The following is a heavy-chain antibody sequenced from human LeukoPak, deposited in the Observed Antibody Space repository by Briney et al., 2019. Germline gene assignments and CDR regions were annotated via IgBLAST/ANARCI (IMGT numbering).Heavy chain of an antibody. D-gene: IGHD3-10*01. CDR3: AAFGPRNNWFDP. CDR1: GFTFTSSA. V-gene: IGHV1-58*01. J-gene: IGHJ5*02. CDR2: IVVGSGNT. Sequence: ASVKVSCKASGFTFTSSAVQWVRQARGQRLEWIGWIVVGSGNTNYAQKSQERVTITRDMSTSTAYMELSSLRSEDTAVYYCAAFGPRNNWFDPWGQGTLVTVSS.